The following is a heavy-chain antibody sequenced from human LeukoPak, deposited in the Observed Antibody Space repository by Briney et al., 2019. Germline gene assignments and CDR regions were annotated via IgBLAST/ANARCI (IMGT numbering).Heavy chain of an antibody. CDR1: GYTFTSYD. V-gene: IGHV1-8*01. CDR2: MNTNSDNT. J-gene: IGHJ6*02. CDR3: ARVEVLDTVTTRYYYYGMDV. Sequence: GASVKVSCKGSGYTFTSYDINWVRQATGQGREWMGGMNTNSDNTGYAQKFQGRVTMTRNTSISTAYMELSSLRSEDTAVYYCARVEVLDTVTTRYYYYGMDVWGQGTTVTVSS. D-gene: IGHD4-17*01.